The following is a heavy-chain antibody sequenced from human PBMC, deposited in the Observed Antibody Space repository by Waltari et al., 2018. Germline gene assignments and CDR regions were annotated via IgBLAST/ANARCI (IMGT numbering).Heavy chain of an antibody. D-gene: IGHD1-1*01. V-gene: IGHV3-74*01. CDR3: VRDASWNIDY. CDR1: GFIFSSYW. Sequence: VQLVESGVGLVQPGGSLRLSCAASGFIFSSYWMHWVRQVPGKGLVWISRIKGDGSFTDYADSVRGRFTISRDNAKTTLYLQMNSLGAEDTAVYFCVRDASWNIDYWGQGTLVTVSS. J-gene: IGHJ4*02. CDR2: IKGDGSFT.